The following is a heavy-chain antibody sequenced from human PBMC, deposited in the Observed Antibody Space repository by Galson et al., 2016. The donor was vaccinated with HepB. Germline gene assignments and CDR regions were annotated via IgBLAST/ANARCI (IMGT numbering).Heavy chain of an antibody. Sequence: SLRLSCAASGFTFDDYTMHWLRQVPGKGLEWVALISWDGSNTFYSETVRGRFTISRDNTKNSLYLQMSRLRSEDTAFYHCAKGVTGYHYPVKGWFDPWGPGTLVTVSS. CDR1: GFTFDDYT. J-gene: IGHJ5*02. CDR2: ISWDGSNT. D-gene: IGHD3-22*01. V-gene: IGHV3-43*01. CDR3: AKGVTGYHYPVKGWFDP.